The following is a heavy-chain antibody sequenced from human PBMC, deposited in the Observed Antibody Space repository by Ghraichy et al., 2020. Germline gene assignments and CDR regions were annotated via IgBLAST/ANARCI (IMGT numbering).Heavy chain of an antibody. Sequence: SETLSLTCAVSGGSISSGGYSWSWIRQPPGKGLEWIGYIYHSGSTYYNPSLKSRVTISVDRSKNQFSLKLSSVTAADTAVYYCARVVGWGDYSNYELSAFDPWGQGTLVTVSS. V-gene: IGHV4-30-2*01. J-gene: IGHJ5*02. CDR1: GGSISSGGYS. CDR3: ARVVGWGDYSNYELSAFDP. CDR2: IYHSGST. D-gene: IGHD4-11*01.